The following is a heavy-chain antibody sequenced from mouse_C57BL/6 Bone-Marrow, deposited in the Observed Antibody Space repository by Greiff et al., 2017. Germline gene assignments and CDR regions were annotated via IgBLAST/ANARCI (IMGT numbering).Heavy chain of an antibody. Sequence: VKLQQSGAELVKPGASVTMSCKASGYTFTSYWITWVKQRPGQGLEWIGDIYPGSGSTNYNEKFKSKATLTVDTSSSTAYMQLSSLTSEDSAVYYCARDSSGPFDYWGQGTTLTVSS. CDR3: ARDSSGPFDY. V-gene: IGHV1-55*01. CDR1: GYTFTSYW. CDR2: IYPGSGST. J-gene: IGHJ2*01. D-gene: IGHD3-2*02.